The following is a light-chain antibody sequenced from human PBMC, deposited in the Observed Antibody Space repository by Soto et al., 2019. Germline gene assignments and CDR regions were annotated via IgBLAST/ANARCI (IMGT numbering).Light chain of an antibody. V-gene: IGLV3-21*02. CDR2: NDR. CDR1: KIGSKS. Sequence: SYELTQPPSVSVAPGQTARITCGGTKIGSKSVHWYQQKPGQAPVLVVYNDRDRPSGIPERFSGSNSGNTATLTISRVEAGDEADYYCQMWDTSSNHPVVFGGGTKLTVL. CDR3: QMWDTSSNHPVV. J-gene: IGLJ2*01.